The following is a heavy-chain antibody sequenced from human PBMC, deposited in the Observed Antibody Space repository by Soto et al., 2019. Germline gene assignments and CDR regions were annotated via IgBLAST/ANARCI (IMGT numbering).Heavy chain of an antibody. CDR1: GGSISSYS. V-gene: IGHV4-4*07. CDR3: AKDDSGAADI. CDR2: VDTTGGT. J-gene: IGHJ3*02. Sequence: QVQLQESGPGLVEPSETLSLTCPVSGGSISSYSWNWIRQPAGKGLEWIGRVDTTGGTNYIPSLKSRVTMSVDTSKNQFSLNLRFVTAADTAVYFCAKDDSGAADIWGQGTMVTVS. D-gene: IGHD3-16*01.